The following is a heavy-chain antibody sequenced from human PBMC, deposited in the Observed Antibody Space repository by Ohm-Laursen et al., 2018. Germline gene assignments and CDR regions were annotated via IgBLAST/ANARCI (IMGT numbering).Heavy chain of an antibody. Sequence: GTPSLTCVVYGGSFSGYYWSWIRQPPGKGLEWIGEINHSGSTNYNPSLKSRVTISVDTSKNQFSLKLSSVTAADTAVYYCAIWAYRYYFDYWGQGTLVTVSS. CDR2: INHSGST. D-gene: IGHD1-14*01. CDR3: AIWAYRYYFDY. CDR1: GGSFSGYY. V-gene: IGHV4-34*01. J-gene: IGHJ4*02.